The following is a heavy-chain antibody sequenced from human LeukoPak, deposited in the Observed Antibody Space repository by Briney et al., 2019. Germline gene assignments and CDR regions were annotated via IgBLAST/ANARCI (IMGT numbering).Heavy chain of an antibody. J-gene: IGHJ6*03. D-gene: IGHD1-26*01. Sequence: GGSLRLSCAASGFTFDDYGMSWVRQAPGKGLEWVSGINWNGGSTGYADSVKGRFTISRDNAKNSLYLRMNSLRAEDTALYYCARVLDCGGSYGNYYYMDVWGKGTTVTVSS. CDR2: INWNGGST. CDR3: ARVLDCGGSYGNYYYMDV. V-gene: IGHV3-20*04. CDR1: GFTFDDYG.